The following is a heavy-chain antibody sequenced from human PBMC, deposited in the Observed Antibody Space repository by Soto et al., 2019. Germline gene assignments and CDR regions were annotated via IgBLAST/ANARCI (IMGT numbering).Heavy chain of an antibody. CDR1: GATITSGNYY. J-gene: IGHJ4*02. V-gene: IGHV4-39*01. CDR3: ARTDSSSWAAPFDS. CDR2: SSYTGNT. Sequence: SETLSLTCSVSGATITSGNYYWGWIRQPPGKGLQWIGSSSYTGNTYFNPSLRSRVTISFDTSKNQFSLRLTSVTASDTAVYYCARTDSSSWAAPFDSWAQGTLVTVSS. D-gene: IGHD6-13*01.